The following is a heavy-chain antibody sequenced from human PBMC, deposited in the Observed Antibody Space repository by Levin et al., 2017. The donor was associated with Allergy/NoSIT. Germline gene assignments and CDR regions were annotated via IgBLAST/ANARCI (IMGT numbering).Heavy chain of an antibody. Sequence: QSGGSLRLSCAASGFTFSSYAMSWVRQAPGKGLEWVSAISGSGGSTYYADSVKGRFTISRDNSKNTLYLQMNSLRAEDTAVYYCAKELKGLGIYDFWSGPYYFDYWGQGTLVTVSS. D-gene: IGHD3-3*01. V-gene: IGHV3-23*01. J-gene: IGHJ4*02. CDR3: AKELKGLGIYDFWSGPYYFDY. CDR2: ISGSGGST. CDR1: GFTFSSYA.